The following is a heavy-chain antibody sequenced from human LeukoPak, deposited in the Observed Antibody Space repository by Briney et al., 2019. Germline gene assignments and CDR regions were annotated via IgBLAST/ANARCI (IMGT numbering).Heavy chain of an antibody. D-gene: IGHD7-27*01. CDR2: IKQDGSDK. Sequence: GGSLRLSCAASGFTFSSYWMNWVRQAPGKGLEWVANIKQDGSDKYYVDSVKGRFTISRDNAKTSLYLQMNSLRAEDTAVYYCARSRSNLGYYYYYYMDVWGKGTTVTVSS. V-gene: IGHV3-7*01. CDR3: ARSRSNLGYYYYYYMDV. CDR1: GFTFSSYW. J-gene: IGHJ6*03.